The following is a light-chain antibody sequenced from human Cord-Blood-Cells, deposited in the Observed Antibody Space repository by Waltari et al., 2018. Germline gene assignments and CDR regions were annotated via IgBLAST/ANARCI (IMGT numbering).Light chain of an antibody. Sequence: DIQMTQSPSSLSASVGDRVPITCRASQSISSYLDWYQQKPGKAPKLLIYAASSLQRGVPSRFSGSGSGTDFTLTISSLQPEDFATYYCQQSYSTPLTFGGGTKVEIK. CDR1: QSISSY. J-gene: IGKJ4*01. V-gene: IGKV1-39*01. CDR2: AAS. CDR3: QQSYSTPLT.